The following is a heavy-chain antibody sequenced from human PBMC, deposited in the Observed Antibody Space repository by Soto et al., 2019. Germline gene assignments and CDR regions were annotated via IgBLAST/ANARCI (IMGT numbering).Heavy chain of an antibody. CDR1: GYTFTGYY. CDR2: INPNSGGT. Sequence: ASVKVSCKASGYTFTGYYMHWVRQAPGQGLEWMGWINPNSGGTNYAQKFQGWVTMTRDTSISTAYMELSRLRSDDTAVYYCASGGVVYYYGSGSYYTPQDGMGVWG. CDR3: ASGGVVYYYGSGSYYTPQDGMGV. V-gene: IGHV1-2*04. J-gene: IGHJ6*02. D-gene: IGHD3-10*01.